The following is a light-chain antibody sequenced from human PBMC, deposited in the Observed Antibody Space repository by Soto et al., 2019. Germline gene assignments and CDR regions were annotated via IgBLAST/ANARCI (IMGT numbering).Light chain of an antibody. V-gene: IGKV3-15*01. Sequence: EIAMPQSPDTLSVSPGDRATLSCRASQGVRSDLAWYQQKAGQSPRLLIYGASTRATGIPARFSGSGSETEFILTISSLQSEDSATYYCQHYNTWPWTFGQGTKVDIK. CDR2: GAS. CDR3: QHYNTWPWT. CDR1: QGVRSD. J-gene: IGKJ1*01.